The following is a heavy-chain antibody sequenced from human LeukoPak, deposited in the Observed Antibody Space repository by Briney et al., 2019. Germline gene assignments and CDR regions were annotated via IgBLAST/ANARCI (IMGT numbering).Heavy chain of an antibody. CDR2: IHTSGST. J-gene: IGHJ3*02. D-gene: IGHD2-21*02. CDR3: ARDRYAYCGGDCLDAFDI. Sequence: SGTLSLTCAVSGGSISSSYYWSWIRQPAGKGLEWIGRIHTSGSTNYNPSLKSRVTMSVDTSKNQFSLRLSSVTAADTAVYYCARDRYAYCGGDCLDAFDIWGQGTMVTVSS. CDR1: GGSISSSYY. V-gene: IGHV4-4*07.